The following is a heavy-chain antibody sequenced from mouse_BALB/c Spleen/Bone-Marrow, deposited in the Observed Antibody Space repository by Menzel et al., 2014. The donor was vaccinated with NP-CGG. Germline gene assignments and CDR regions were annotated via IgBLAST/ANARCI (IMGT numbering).Heavy chain of an antibody. V-gene: IGHV1-14*01. CDR1: GYTFTSYI. Sequence: EVQLQQSGPELVKPGASVKMSCKASGYTFTSYILHWMKQKPGQGLEWIGYINPYNDVTKYNEKFKGKAELTSDKSSSTAYMELSSLTSEDSAVYYCARDGYDSSYWYFDVWGAGTTVTVSS. J-gene: IGHJ1*01. CDR3: ARDGYDSSYWYFDV. D-gene: IGHD1-1*01. CDR2: INPYNDVT.